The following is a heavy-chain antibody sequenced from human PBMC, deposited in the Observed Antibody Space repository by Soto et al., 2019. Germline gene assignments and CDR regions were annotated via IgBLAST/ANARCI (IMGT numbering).Heavy chain of an antibody. CDR3: AREGGNYYDSSGYYPIDY. J-gene: IGHJ4*02. D-gene: IGHD3-22*01. Sequence: EVQLLESGGGLVQPGGSLRLSCAASGFTFSNYAMSWIRQAPGRGLEWVSTVSSINGGTYYADSVKGRFTISRDNSKYTLYLQMDSLRAEDTALYYCAREGGNYYDSSGYYPIDYWGQGMLVTVSS. CDR1: GFTFSNYA. V-gene: IGHV3-23*01. CDR2: VSSINGGT.